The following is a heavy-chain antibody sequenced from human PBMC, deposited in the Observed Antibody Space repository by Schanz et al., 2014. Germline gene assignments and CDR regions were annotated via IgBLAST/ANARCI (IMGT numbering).Heavy chain of an antibody. D-gene: IGHD6-19*01. CDR2: MSWNAGSL. CDR1: GFRFDDYA. J-gene: IGHJ6*03. CDR3: ARDHQWLARYYMDV. V-gene: IGHV3-9*01. Sequence: EVQLVESGGGLVRPGRSLRLSCVASGFRFDDYAMHWVRQAPGKGLEWVSGMSWNAGSLGYGDSVKGRFTISRDNAKNSLYLQMNSLRAEDTAVYYCARDHQWLARYYMDVWGKGTTVTVSS.